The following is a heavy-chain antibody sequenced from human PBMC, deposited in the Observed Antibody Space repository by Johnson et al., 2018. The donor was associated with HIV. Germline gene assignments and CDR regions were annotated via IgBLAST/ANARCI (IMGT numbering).Heavy chain of an antibody. J-gene: IGHJ3*01. V-gene: IGHV3-20*04. D-gene: IGHD3-22*01. Sequence: MQLVESGGGVVRPGGSLRLSCAASGFTFDDYGMSWVRQAPGKGLEWVSGINWNGGSTGYADSVKGRFTISRDSDKNFLYLQMNSLRAEDTALYYCARGVSSGYYSNAFDVWGQGTMATVSS. CDR1: GFTFDDYG. CDR2: INWNGGST. CDR3: ARGVSSGYYSNAFDV.